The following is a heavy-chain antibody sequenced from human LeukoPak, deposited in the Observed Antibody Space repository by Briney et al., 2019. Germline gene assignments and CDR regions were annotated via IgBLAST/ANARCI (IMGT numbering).Heavy chain of an antibody. CDR2: INPNSGGT. Sequence: ASVKVSCKASGYTFTAYYIHWVRQAPGQGLEWMGWINPNSGGTNYAQKFQGRVTMTRDTSISTVYMELSRLRSDATAVDYCAREKDEYGDYDYWGQGTLVTVSS. J-gene: IGHJ4*02. V-gene: IGHV1-2*02. CDR1: GYTFTAYY. CDR3: AREKDEYGDYDY. D-gene: IGHD4-17*01.